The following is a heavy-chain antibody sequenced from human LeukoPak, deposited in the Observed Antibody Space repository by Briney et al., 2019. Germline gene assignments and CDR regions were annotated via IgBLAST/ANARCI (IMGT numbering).Heavy chain of an antibody. V-gene: IGHV1-2*02. CDR2: INPNSGGT. CDR1: GYTFTGYY. CDR3: ARDDDIVATIDFDY. J-gene: IGHJ4*02. Sequence: ASVKVSCKASGYTFTGYYMHWVRQAPGQGLEWMGWINPNSGGTNYEQKFQGRVTMTRDTSISTAYMELSRLRSDDTAVYYCARDDDIVATIDFDYWGQGTLVTVSS. D-gene: IGHD5-12*01.